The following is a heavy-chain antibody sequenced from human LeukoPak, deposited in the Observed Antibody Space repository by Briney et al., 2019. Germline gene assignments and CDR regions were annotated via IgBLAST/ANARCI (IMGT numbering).Heavy chain of an antibody. CDR3: ARVTAAAGLLDP. CDR2: IYDSGSA. CDR1: GGSISSYY. D-gene: IGHD6-13*01. J-gene: IGHJ5*02. V-gene: IGHV4-59*01. Sequence: SETLSLTCTVSGGSISSYYWSWIRQPPGKGLEWIGYIYDSGSANYNPSLKSRVTISVDTSKNQFSLKLSSVTAADTAVYYCARVTAAAGLLDPWGQGTLVTVSP.